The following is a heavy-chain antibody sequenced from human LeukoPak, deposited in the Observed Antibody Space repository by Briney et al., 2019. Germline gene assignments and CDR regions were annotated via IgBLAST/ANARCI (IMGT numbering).Heavy chain of an antibody. CDR3: ARDSPFGVY. CDR1: GFTVSSYW. Sequence: AGRSLRLSWAAAGFTVSSYWMSWVRQAPGEGRGWVANIKQDGSKQNYVASVKGRFIISRDNTKNSLYIQLNSLRVEDTAVYYCARDSPFGVYWGRGALVTVSS. J-gene: IGHJ4*02. CDR2: IKQDGSKQ. V-gene: IGHV3-7*01. D-gene: IGHD3-10*01.